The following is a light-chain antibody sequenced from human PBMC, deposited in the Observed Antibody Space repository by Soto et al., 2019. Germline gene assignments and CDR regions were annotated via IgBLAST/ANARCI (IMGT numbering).Light chain of an antibody. CDR3: AAWDDSLNGPV. V-gene: IGLV1-44*01. J-gene: IGLJ3*02. Sequence: QSVLTQPPSASGTPGQRVIISCSGSSSNLGSNSGNWYQQLPGTAPKLLIYNTYQRPLGVPDRFSGSKSGTSASLAISGLQSEDEGDYFCAAWDDSLNGPVFGGWTKLTVL. CDR2: NTY. CDR1: SSNLGSNS.